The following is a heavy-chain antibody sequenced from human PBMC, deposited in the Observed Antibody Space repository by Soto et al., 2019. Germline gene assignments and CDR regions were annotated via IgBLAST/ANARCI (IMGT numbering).Heavy chain of an antibody. CDR2: ISGSGGST. Sequence: EVQLLESGGGLVQPGGSLRLSCATSGFTFSSYAMSWVRQAPGKGLEWVSAISGSGGSTYYADSVKGRFTISRDNSNKPLYLQISSLRDEDTAVYYCAKDPGGGKPGSFDYWGQGTLVTVSS. D-gene: IGHD1-1*01. CDR1: GFTFSSYA. V-gene: IGHV3-23*01. CDR3: AKDPGGGKPGSFDY. J-gene: IGHJ4*02.